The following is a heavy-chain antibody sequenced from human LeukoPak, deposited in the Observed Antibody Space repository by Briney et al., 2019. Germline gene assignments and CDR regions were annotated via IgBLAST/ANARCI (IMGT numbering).Heavy chain of an antibody. V-gene: IGHV1-69*06. D-gene: IGHD6-19*01. CDR1: GGTFSSYA. J-gene: IGHJ4*02. Sequence: ASVKVSCKASGGTFSSYAISWVRQAPGQGLEGMGGIIPIFGTANYAQKFQGRVTITADKSTSTAYMELSSLRSEDTAVYYCARDRDDSSGKFDYWGQGTLVTVSS. CDR2: IIPIFGTA. CDR3: ARDRDDSSGKFDY.